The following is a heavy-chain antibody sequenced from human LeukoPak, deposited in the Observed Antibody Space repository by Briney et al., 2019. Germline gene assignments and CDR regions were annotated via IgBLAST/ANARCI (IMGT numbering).Heavy chain of an antibody. CDR2: IYCSGST. J-gene: IGHJ3*02. D-gene: IGHD3-10*01. V-gene: IGHV4-39*01. Sequence: PSETLSLTCTVSGGSISSSSYYWGWIRQPPGKGLEWIGSIYCSGSTYYNPSLKSRVTISVDTSKNQFSLKLSSVTGADTAVYYCATYIMVRGVPGAFDIWGQGTMVTVSS. CDR1: GGSISSSSYY. CDR3: ATYIMVRGVPGAFDI.